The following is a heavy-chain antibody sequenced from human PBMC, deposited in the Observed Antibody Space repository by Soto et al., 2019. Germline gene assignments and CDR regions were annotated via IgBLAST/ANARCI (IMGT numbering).Heavy chain of an antibody. CDR1: GAYISSGDYY. CDR3: ARAFHDSSGYYGGLGY. CDR2: IYYTGST. V-gene: IGHV4-30-4*01. Sequence: QVQLQESGPGLVKPSQTLSLTCSVAGAYISSGDYYWMWIRQPPGKGLEWIGYIYYTGSTYYNPSLKRRLTLPVDTSKNQLYLKLNSVTAADTAVYYCARAFHDSSGYYGGLGYWGQGALVTVSS. D-gene: IGHD3-22*01. J-gene: IGHJ4*02.